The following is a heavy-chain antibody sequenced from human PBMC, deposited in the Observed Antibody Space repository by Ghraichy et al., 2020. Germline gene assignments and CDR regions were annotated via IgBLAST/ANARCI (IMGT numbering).Heavy chain of an antibody. D-gene: IGHD3-3*01. J-gene: IGHJ5*02. Sequence: SETLSLTCTVSGGSISSGSYYWSWIRQPAGKGLEWIGRIYTSGSTNYNPSLKSRVTISVDTSKNQFSLKLSSVTAADTAVYYCARAPASITIFGVVTQSPHWFDPWGQGTLVTVSS. CDR2: IYTSGST. CDR3: ARAPASITIFGVVTQSPHWFDP. CDR1: GGSISSGSYY. V-gene: IGHV4-61*02.